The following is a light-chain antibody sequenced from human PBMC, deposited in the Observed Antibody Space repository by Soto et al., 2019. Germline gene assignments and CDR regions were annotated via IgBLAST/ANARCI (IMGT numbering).Light chain of an antibody. CDR2: DAS. CDR3: HQYYSYPFT. Sequence: DIQMTQSPSSLSASVGDRVTITCQASQDISNYLNWYQQKPGKAPKLLIYDASNLETGVPSRFSGSGSGTDFTFTISSLQPEDIATYYCHQYYSYPFTFGQGTKLEI. V-gene: IGKV1-33*01. J-gene: IGKJ2*01. CDR1: QDISNY.